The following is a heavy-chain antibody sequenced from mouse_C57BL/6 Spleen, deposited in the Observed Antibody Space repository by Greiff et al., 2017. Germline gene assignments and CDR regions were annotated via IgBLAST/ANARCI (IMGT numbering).Heavy chain of an antibody. CDR1: GFTFSDYG. CDR3: ARDYDDYLWAIDY. V-gene: IGHV5-17*01. D-gene: IGHD2-3*01. CDR2: ISSGSSTI. Sequence: EVQGVESGGGLVKPGGSLKLSCAASGFTFSDYGMHWVRQAPEKGLEWVAYISSGSSTIYYADTVKGRFTISRDNANNTLFLQMTSLRSEDTAMYYFARDYDDYLWAIDYWGQGTSVTVSS. J-gene: IGHJ4*01.